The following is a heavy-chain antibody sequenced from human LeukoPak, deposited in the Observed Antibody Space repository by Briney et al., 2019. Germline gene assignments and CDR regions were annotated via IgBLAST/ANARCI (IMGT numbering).Heavy chain of an antibody. CDR2: ISRNSGSI. CDR1: GFTFDDYA. Sequence: GGSLRLSCAASGFTFDDYAMHWVRQAPGKGLEWVSGISRNSGSIGYADSVKGRFTISRDNAKNSLYLQMNSLRAEDTALYYCAKDFLPYYYGSGSYAFDYWGQGTLVTVSS. D-gene: IGHD3-10*01. V-gene: IGHV3-9*01. J-gene: IGHJ4*02. CDR3: AKDFLPYYYGSGSYAFDY.